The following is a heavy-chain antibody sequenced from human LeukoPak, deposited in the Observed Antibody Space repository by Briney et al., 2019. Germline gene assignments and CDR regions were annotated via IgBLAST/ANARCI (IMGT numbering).Heavy chain of an antibody. Sequence: ASVKVSCKASGYTFTSYGISWVRQAPGQGLEWMGWISAYNGNTNYAQKLQGRVTMTTDTSTSTAYMELRSLRSDDTAVYYCARDLVVPAAISYFQHWGQGTLVTVSS. CDR2: ISAYNGNT. CDR1: GYTFTSYG. D-gene: IGHD2-2*02. V-gene: IGHV1-18*01. CDR3: ARDLVVPAAISYFQH. J-gene: IGHJ1*01.